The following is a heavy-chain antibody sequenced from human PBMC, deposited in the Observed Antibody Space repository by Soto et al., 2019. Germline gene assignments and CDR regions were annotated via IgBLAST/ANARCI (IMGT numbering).Heavy chain of an antibody. J-gene: IGHJ4*02. CDR3: ARGGSGYTWFNEF. Sequence: QERLVQSGAEVKKPGSSVKVSCKASGGLFSSYPIRWVRQVPGQGLEWLGGIIPVFQTAYYTQRLQGRVTMTADESTNTAYMELSSLRSEDTAMFYCARGGSGYTWFNEFWGQGTLVTVSS. V-gene: IGHV1-69*01. CDR2: IIPVFQTA. D-gene: IGHD3-22*01. CDR1: GGLFSSYP.